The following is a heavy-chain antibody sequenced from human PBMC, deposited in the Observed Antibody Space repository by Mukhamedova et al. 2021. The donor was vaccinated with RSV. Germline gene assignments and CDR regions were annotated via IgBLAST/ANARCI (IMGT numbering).Heavy chain of an antibody. Sequence: VSYISSSSSTIYYADSVKGRFTISRDNAKNSLYLQMNSLRDEDTAVYYCARDHLWLILQPDWFDPWGQGTLVTVSS. J-gene: IGHJ5*02. V-gene: IGHV3-48*02. CDR3: ARDHLWLILQPDWFDP. CDR2: ISSSSSTI. D-gene: IGHD5-12*01.